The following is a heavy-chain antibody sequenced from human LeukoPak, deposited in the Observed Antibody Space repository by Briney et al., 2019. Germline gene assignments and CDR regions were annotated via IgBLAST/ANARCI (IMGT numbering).Heavy chain of an antibody. Sequence: SQTLSLTCAISGDSISSNSAAWNWIRQSPSRGLEWLGRTYYRSKWYNDYAVSMKSRITVNPDTSKNQFSLQLNSVTPEDTAVYYCARRSNSNGSFDYWGQGTLVTVSS. CDR1: GDSISSNSAA. CDR3: ARRSNSNGSFDY. D-gene: IGHD4-4*01. CDR2: TYYRSKWYN. J-gene: IGHJ4*02. V-gene: IGHV6-1*01.